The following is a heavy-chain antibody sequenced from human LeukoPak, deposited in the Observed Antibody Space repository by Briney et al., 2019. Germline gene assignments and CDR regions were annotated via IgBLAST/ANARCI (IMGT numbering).Heavy chain of an antibody. CDR1: GGSFSGYY. D-gene: IGHD3-3*01. J-gene: IGHJ6*02. CDR3: ARRYLRFLDSYGMDV. Sequence: KPSETLSLTCAVYGGSFSGYYWSWIRQPPGKGLEWIGEINHSGSTNYNPSLKSRVTISVDTSKNQFSLKLSSVTAADTAVYYCARRYLRFLDSYGMDVWGQGTTVTVSS. V-gene: IGHV4-34*01. CDR2: INHSGST.